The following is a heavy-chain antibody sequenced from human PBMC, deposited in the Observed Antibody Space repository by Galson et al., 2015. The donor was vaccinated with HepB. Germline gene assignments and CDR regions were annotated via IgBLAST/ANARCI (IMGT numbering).Heavy chain of an antibody. CDR1: GFTFSSYA. D-gene: IGHD1-7*01. CDR2: ISYDGSNK. V-gene: IGHV3-30-3*01. CDR3: ARDNWGHYNWNYDVAGAFDI. Sequence: SLRLSCAASGFTFSSYAMHWVRQAPGKGLEWVAVISYDGSNKYYADSVKGRFTISRDNSKNTLYLQMNSLRAEDTAVYYCARDNWGHYNWNYDVAGAFDIWGQGTMVTVSS. J-gene: IGHJ3*02.